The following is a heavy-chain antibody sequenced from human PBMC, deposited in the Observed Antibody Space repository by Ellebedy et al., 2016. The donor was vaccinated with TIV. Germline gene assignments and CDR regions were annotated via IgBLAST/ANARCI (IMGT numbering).Heavy chain of an antibody. CDR3: ARDPGDSVQIPVALGLDY. V-gene: IGHV1-18*01. CDR1: GYTYTSYG. Sequence: ASVKVSXXASGYTYTSYGISWVRRAPGQGLEWMGWIRGYNGDTKYAQKFQGRVTMTTDTSTSTAYMELRSLRPDDTAVYYCARDPGDSVQIPVALGLDYWGQGSLVTVSS. J-gene: IGHJ4*02. CDR2: IRGYNGDT. D-gene: IGHD2-2*01.